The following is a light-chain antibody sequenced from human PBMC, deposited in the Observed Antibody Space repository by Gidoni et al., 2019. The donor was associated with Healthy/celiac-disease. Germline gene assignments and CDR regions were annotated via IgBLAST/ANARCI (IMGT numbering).Light chain of an antibody. CDR1: QGISSY. CDR2: AAS. V-gene: IGKV1-8*01. J-gene: IGKJ4*01. Sequence: IRITQSPSSLSASTGDRVTITCRASQGISSYLSWYQHKPGKAPKLLIYAASTLQSGVPSRFSGSGSGTDFTLTISCLQSEDFATYYCQQYYSYPLTFGGGTKVEIK. CDR3: QQYYSYPLT.